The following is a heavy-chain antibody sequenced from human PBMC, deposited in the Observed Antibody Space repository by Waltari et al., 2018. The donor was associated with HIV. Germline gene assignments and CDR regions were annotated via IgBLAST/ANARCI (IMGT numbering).Heavy chain of an antibody. CDR1: GYTFTTYT. D-gene: IGHD3-9*01. CDR3: ARTYDILTGFGWFDP. V-gene: IGHV1-3*01. J-gene: IGHJ5*02. Sequence: QVQLVQSGAEVKHPGASVKVSCKASGYTFTTYTIHWVRPAPAQRLEWMGWINAGNGNTKYSQNFQDRVTFTRDTSASTAYMELSSLRSEDTALYYCARTYDILTGFGWFDPWGQGTLVTVSS. CDR2: INAGNGNT.